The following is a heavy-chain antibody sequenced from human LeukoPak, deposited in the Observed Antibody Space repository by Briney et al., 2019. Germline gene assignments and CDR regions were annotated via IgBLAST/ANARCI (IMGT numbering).Heavy chain of an antibody. CDR1: GFTITTYA. D-gene: IGHD3-9*01. CDR3: AKGRWGLTINNFDI. V-gene: IGHV3-23*01. Sequence: GGSLTLSCAASGFTITTYAMGWVRQAPGKGLEWVSVISDRGDSTHYADSVNGRFTISRDSSKNTLYLQINSLRGEDTAVYYCAKGRWGLTINNFDIWGQGTMVTVSS. CDR2: ISDRGDST. J-gene: IGHJ3*02.